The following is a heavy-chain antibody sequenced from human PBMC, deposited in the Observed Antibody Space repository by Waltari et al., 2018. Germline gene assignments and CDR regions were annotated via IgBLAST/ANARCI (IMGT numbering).Heavy chain of an antibody. V-gene: IGHV1-2*02. CDR3: ARVWFHSGFDV. D-gene: IGHD1-26*01. Sequence: QVQLVQSGPEVKKPGASVKVSCKTSGYTTGNYIHWVRQAPGQGLEWLGLINPNSGGTDYAENFQDRVTLTRDTSNSAVYMELSSLRSDDTAVYYCARVWFHSGFDVWGQGTLVAVTS. CDR1: GYTTGNY. CDR2: INPNSGGT. J-gene: IGHJ4*02.